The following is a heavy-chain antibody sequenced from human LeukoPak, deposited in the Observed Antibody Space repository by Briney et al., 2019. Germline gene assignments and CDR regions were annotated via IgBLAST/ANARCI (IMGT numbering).Heavy chain of an antibody. V-gene: IGHV4-59*01. CDR1: GGSISSYY. CDR2: IYYSGST. J-gene: IGHJ6*03. CDR3: ARGLEYQMSSYYYYMYV. D-gene: IGHD2-2*01. Sequence: PSETLSLTCTVSGGSISSYYWSWIRQPPGKGLEWIGYIYYSGSTNYNPSLKSRLTISVDTSKNQFSLKLSSVTAADTAVYYCARGLEYQMSSYYYYMYVWGKGTTVTVSS.